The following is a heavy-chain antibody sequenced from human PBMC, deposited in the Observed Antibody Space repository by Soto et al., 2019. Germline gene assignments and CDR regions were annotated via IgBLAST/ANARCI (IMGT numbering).Heavy chain of an antibody. CDR2: ISAYNGNT. Sequence: ASVKVSCKASGYTFTSYGISWVRQAPGQGLEWMGWISAYNGNTNYAQKLQGRVTKTTDTSTSTAYMELRSLRSDDTAVYYCARDGVGYYDSSGYYYAPRPFDYWGQGTLVTVSS. CDR1: GYTFTSYG. CDR3: ARDGVGYYDSSGYYYAPRPFDY. J-gene: IGHJ4*02. V-gene: IGHV1-18*04. D-gene: IGHD3-22*01.